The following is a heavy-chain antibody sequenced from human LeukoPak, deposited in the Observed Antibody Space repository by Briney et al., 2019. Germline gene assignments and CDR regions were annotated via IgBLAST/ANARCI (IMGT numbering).Heavy chain of an antibody. D-gene: IGHD2-2*01. CDR3: AKDQYCTSTSCYVGY. J-gene: IGHJ4*02. CDR1: GFTFSSYA. V-gene: IGHV3-23*01. CDR2: ISGSGGST. Sequence: PGGSLRLSCAASGFTFSSYAMSWVRQAAGKGLEWVSAISGSGGSTYYADSVRGRFTISRDNSKNTLYLQMNSLRAEDTAVYYCAKDQYCTSTSCYVGYWGQGTPVTVSS.